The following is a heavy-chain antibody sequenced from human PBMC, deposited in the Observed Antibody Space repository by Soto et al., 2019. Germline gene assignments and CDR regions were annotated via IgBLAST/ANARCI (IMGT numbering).Heavy chain of an antibody. V-gene: IGHV4-59*08. CDR3: ARLSSGWYMKYFQH. CDR2: IYYSGST. D-gene: IGHD6-19*01. Sequence: SETLSLTCTVSGGSISSYYWSWIRQPPGKGLEWIGYIYYSGSTNYNPSLKSRVTISVDTSKNQFSLKLSSVTAADTAVYYCARLSSGWYMKYFQHWGQGTLVTVPQ. J-gene: IGHJ1*01. CDR1: GGSISSYY.